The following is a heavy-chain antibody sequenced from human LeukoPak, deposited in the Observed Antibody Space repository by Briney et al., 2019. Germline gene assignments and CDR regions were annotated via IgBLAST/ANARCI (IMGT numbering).Heavy chain of an antibody. V-gene: IGHV1-69*06. Sequence: SVKVSCKASGGTFSSYAISWVRQAPGQGLEWMGGIIPIFGTANYAQKFQGRVTITADKSTSTAYMELSSLRSEDTAVYYRATYPFRYCSGGSCYPPDYWGQGTLVTVSS. CDR2: IIPIFGTA. D-gene: IGHD2-15*01. CDR1: GGTFSSYA. J-gene: IGHJ4*02. CDR3: ATYPFRYCSGGSCYPPDY.